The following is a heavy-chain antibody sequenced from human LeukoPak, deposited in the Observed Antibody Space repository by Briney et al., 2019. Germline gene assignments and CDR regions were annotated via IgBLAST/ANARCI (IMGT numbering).Heavy chain of an antibody. CDR2: ISGSGGST. J-gene: IGHJ5*02. D-gene: IGHD6-13*01. Sequence: GGSLRLSCAASGFTFSSYAMSWVRQAPGKGLEWVSAISGSGGSTYYADSVKGRFSISRDNSKNTLYLQMNSLRAEDTAVYYCAKCAAAAGSRSWFDPWGQGTLVTVSS. V-gene: IGHV3-23*01. CDR1: GFTFSSYA. CDR3: AKCAAAAGSRSWFDP.